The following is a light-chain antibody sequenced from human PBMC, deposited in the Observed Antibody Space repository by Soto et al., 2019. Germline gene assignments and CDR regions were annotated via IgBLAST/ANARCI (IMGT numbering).Light chain of an antibody. J-gene: IGKJ5*01. V-gene: IGKV1-39*01. Sequence: DIQMTRSPSSLSASVGDRVTITCRASQSIYPYLNWDQQRPGEAPNVLIDAASTLQDGAPSTVSGSGSGTDFTLTISGLQPKDFATYYCPHGHSTLTLGQGTRRE. CDR2: AAS. CDR3: PHGHSTLT. CDR1: QSIYPY.